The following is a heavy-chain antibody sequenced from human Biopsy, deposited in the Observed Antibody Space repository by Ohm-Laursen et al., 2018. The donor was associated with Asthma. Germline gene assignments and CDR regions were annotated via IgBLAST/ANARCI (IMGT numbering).Heavy chain of an antibody. CDR1: GFTFGDYW. Sequence: SLRLSCTASGFTFGDYWMSWVRQVPGKGLEWVANIKHDGTEKNHVDSLKGRFTIFRDNAKNSLYLQMNSLRAEDTAVYYRARTFHFWSPYHAEHYQLWGQGTLVTVSS. V-gene: IGHV3-7*01. D-gene: IGHD3-3*02. CDR3: ARTFHFWSPYHAEHYQL. CDR2: IKHDGTEK. J-gene: IGHJ1*01.